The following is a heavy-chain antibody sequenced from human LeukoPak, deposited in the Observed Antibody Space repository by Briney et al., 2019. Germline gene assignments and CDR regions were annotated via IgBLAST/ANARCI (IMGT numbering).Heavy chain of an antibody. CDR3: ARYPAVAGGGFDY. D-gene: IGHD6-19*01. CDR2: IYYSGST. V-gene: IGHV4-59*12. Sequence: SETLSLTCTVSGGSISNYYWSWIRQPPGKGLEWIGYIYYSGSTYYNPSLKSRVTISVDTSKNQFSLKLSSVTAADTAVYYCARYPAVAGGGFDYWGQGTLVTVSS. CDR1: GGSISNYY. J-gene: IGHJ4*02.